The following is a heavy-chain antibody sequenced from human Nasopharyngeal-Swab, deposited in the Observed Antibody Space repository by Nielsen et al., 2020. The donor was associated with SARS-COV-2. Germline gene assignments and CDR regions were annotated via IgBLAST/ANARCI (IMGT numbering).Heavy chain of an antibody. Sequence: GESLKISCVASGFTFGNYWMHWVRQAPGKGLVWVSHINADGSSTTYADSVKGRFTLSRDNAKNTLYLHMDNLRAEDTAVYYCTRLTYYYDSSSGGWGQGTLVTVSS. V-gene: IGHV3-74*01. CDR2: INADGSST. CDR1: GFTFGNYW. J-gene: IGHJ4*02. D-gene: IGHD3-22*01. CDR3: TRLTYYYDSSSGG.